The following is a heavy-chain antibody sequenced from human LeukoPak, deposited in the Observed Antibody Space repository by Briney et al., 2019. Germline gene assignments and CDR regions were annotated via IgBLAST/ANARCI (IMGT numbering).Heavy chain of an antibody. CDR3: ARADGYYYGMDV. CDR2: IYYSGST. CDR1: GGSISSYY. Sequence: SETLSLTCNVSGGSISSYYWSWIRQPPGKGLEWIGYIYYSGSTNYNPSLKSRVTTSVDTSKNQFSLKLTSVTAADTAVYYCARADGYYYGMDVWGQGTTVTVSS. V-gene: IGHV4-59*01. D-gene: IGHD5-24*01. J-gene: IGHJ6*02.